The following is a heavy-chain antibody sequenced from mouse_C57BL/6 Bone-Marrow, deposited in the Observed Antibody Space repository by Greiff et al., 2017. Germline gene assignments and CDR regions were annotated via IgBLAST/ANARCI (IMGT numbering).Heavy chain of an antibody. D-gene: IGHD1-1*01. Sequence: EVQLQQSGTVLARPGASVKMSCKTSGYTFTSYWMHWVKQRPGQGLEWIGAIYPGNSDTSYNQKFKGKAKLTAVASASTAYMELSSLTNEDSAVYYCTRWRDYGSPMDYWGQGTSVTVSS. CDR3: TRWRDYGSPMDY. V-gene: IGHV1-5*01. J-gene: IGHJ4*01. CDR1: GYTFTSYW. CDR2: IYPGNSDT.